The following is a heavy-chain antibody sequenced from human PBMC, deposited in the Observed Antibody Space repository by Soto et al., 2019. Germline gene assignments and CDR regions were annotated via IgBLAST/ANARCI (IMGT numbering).Heavy chain of an antibody. CDR2: INHSGST. Sequence: QVQLQQWGAGLLKPSETLSLTCAVYGGSFSGYYWSWIRQPPGKGLEWIGEINHSGSTNYNPSLKSRVTISVDTSKNQFSLKLSSVTAADTAVYYCARVGVYSSGWYQRPLRFDYWGQGTLVTVSS. J-gene: IGHJ4*02. D-gene: IGHD6-19*01. V-gene: IGHV4-34*01. CDR1: GGSFSGYY. CDR3: ARVGVYSSGWYQRPLRFDY.